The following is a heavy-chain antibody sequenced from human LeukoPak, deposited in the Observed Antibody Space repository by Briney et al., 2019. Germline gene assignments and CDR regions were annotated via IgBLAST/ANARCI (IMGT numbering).Heavy chain of an antibody. CDR1: GYTFTSYY. Sequence: GASVKVSCKASGYTFTSYYMHWVRQAPGQGLEWMGIINPSGGSTSYAQKFQGRVTMTRDTSTSTVYMKLSSLRSEDTAVYYCARAVAGTEVFDHWGQGTLVTVSS. CDR2: INPSGGST. D-gene: IGHD6-19*01. J-gene: IGHJ4*02. CDR3: ARAVAGTEVFDH. V-gene: IGHV1-46*01.